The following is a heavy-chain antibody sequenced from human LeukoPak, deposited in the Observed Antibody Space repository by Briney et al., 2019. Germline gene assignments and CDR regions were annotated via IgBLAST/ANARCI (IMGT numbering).Heavy chain of an antibody. D-gene: IGHD1-26*01. CDR3: AKGYSGSYLDY. CDR1: GFTFSSYA. V-gene: IGHV3-23*01. Sequence: GGSLRLSCAASGFTFSSYAMSWVRQAPGKGLEWVSAMSGSGGFTYYADSVKGRFTISRDNSENTLYLQMNSLRAEDTAVYYCAKGYSGSYLDYWGQGTLVTVSS. J-gene: IGHJ4*02. CDR2: MSGSGGFT.